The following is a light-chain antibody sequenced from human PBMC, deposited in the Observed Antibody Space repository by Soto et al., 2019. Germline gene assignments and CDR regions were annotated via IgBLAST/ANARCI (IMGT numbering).Light chain of an antibody. J-gene: IGKJ5*01. CDR3: QHRSNWIT. CDR2: DAS. CDR1: QSVSSY. Sequence: EIVLTQSPATLSLSPGERATLSCRASQSVSSYLAWYQQKPGQAPRLLIYDASNRATGIPARFSGSGSGTDFTITISSLEPEDVAFYYCQHRSNWITFGQGTRLEIK. V-gene: IGKV3-11*01.